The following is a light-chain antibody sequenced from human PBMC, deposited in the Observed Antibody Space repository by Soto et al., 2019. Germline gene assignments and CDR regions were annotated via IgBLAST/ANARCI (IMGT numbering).Light chain of an antibody. J-gene: IGKJ4*01. CDR3: QQSYSTPLT. Sequence: DIQMTQSPSSLSVSVGDIVTITCRASQSIGGFLNWYQQKLGKAPKLLIYAASSLQSGVPSRFSGSGSGTDFTLTISSLQPEDFVTYYCQQSYSTPLTFGGGTKVDIK. V-gene: IGKV1-39*01. CDR1: QSIGGF. CDR2: AAS.